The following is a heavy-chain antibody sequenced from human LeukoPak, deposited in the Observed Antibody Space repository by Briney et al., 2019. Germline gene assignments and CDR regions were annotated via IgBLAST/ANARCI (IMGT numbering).Heavy chain of an antibody. D-gene: IGHD4/OR15-4a*01. CDR1: GGSISSYY. V-gene: IGHV4-59*01. J-gene: IGHJ6*03. CDR2: IYYSGST. CDR3: ARAPGNDYYPYYYMDV. Sequence: SETLSLTCTVSGGSISSYYRSWIRQPPGKGLEWIGYIYYSGSTNYNPSLKSRVTISVDTSKNQFSLKVSSVTAADTAVYYCARAPGNDYYPYYYMDVWGKGTTVTVSS.